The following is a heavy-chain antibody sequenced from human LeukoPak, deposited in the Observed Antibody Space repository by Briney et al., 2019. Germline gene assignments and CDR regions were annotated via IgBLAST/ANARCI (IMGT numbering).Heavy chain of an antibody. CDR2: ISYDGSNK. D-gene: IGHD1-14*01. J-gene: IGHJ4*02. CDR1: GFTFSSYA. CDR3: ARSYGGNRNLDY. V-gene: IGHV3-30-3*01. Sequence: GGSLRLSCAASGFTFSSYAMHWVRQAPGKGLEWVAVISYDGSNKYYADSVKGRFTISRDNSKNTLYLQMNSLRAEDTAVYYCARSYGGNRNLDYWGQGTLVTVSS.